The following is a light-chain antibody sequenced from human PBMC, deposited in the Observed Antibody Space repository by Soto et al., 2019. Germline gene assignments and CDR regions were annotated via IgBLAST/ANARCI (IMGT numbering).Light chain of an antibody. CDR2: GAS. CDR3: QQYNNGYA. Sequence: EIVMTQSPNTLSVSPGQRVTLSCRASQSVRSNLAWYQHKPGQAPRLLIYGASTRATGIPARFSGSGSGTEFSLTISSLQSEDFAIYYCQQYNNGYAFGQGTKLEIK. V-gene: IGKV3-15*01. J-gene: IGKJ2*01. CDR1: QSVRSN.